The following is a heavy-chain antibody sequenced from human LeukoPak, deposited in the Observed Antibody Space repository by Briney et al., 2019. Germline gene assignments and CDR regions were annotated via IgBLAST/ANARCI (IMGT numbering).Heavy chain of an antibody. D-gene: IGHD4-17*01. CDR1: GFTFSTYW. CDR2: TSTGGRTV. V-gene: IGHV3-48*04. CDR3: ARGGTVTYYFDH. Sequence: PGGSLRLSCAASGFTFSTYWMNWLRQAPGRGLEWLSYTSTGGRTVKYADSVKGRFTISRDNARSSLYPQMTNLRVEDTAVYFCARGGTVTYYFDHWGQGILVAVSS. J-gene: IGHJ4*02.